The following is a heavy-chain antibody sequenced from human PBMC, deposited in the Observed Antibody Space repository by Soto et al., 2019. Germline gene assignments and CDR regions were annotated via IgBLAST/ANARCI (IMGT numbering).Heavy chain of an antibody. D-gene: IGHD6-19*01. J-gene: IGHJ2*01. CDR1: GYPFTSYG. V-gene: IGHV1-18*01. Sequence: ASVKVSCKASGYPFTSYGISWVRQAPGQGLEWMGWISAYNGNTNYAQKLQGRVTMTTDTSTSTAYMELRSLRSDETAVYYCARAGYSSGWDHWYFDLWGRGTLVTVSS. CDR2: ISAYNGNT. CDR3: ARAGYSSGWDHWYFDL.